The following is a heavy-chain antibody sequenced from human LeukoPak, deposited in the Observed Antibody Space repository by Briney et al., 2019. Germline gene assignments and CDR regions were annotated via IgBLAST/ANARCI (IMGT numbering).Heavy chain of an antibody. Sequence: SCAASGFTFSSYAMSWVRQAPGKGLEWVSGISVSGGSTYYADSVKGRFTISRDNSKNTLYLQMNILRAEDTAVYYCAKNSWPNWFDPWGQGTLVTVSS. CDR2: ISVSGGST. D-gene: IGHD6-13*01. J-gene: IGHJ5*02. CDR1: GFTFSSYA. V-gene: IGHV3-23*01. CDR3: AKNSWPNWFDP.